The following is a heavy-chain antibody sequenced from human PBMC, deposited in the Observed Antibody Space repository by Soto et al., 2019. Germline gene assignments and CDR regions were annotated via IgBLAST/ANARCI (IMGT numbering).Heavy chain of an antibody. CDR1: GYTFTGYY. CDR2: INPNSGGT. CDR3: ARPGLQQLVRLDYYYYGMDV. D-gene: IGHD6-13*01. Sequence: ASVKVSCKASGYTFTGYYMHWVRQAPGQGLEWMGWINPNSGGTNCAQKFQGRVTMTRDTSISTAYMELSRLRSDDTAVYYCARPGLQQLVRLDYYYYGMDVCGQGPTVTVYS. J-gene: IGHJ6*02. V-gene: IGHV1-2*02.